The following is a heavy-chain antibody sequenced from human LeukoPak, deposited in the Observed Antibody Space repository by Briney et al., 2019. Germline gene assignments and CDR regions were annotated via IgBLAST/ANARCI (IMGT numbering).Heavy chain of an antibody. Sequence: PGGSLRLSCVASGFTFSSRDWMTWVRQAPGKGLEWVANIKEDGSVKYYVDSVKGRFTISRDNAKNSLYLQMNSLRAEDTAIYYCARDWSPGTVWGQGTMVTVSS. CDR1: GFTFSSRDW. CDR2: IKEDGSVK. J-gene: IGHJ3*01. CDR3: ARDWSPGTV. D-gene: IGHD1-14*01. V-gene: IGHV3-7*01.